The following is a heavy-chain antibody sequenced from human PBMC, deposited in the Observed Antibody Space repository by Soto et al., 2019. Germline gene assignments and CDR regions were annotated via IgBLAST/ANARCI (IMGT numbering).Heavy chain of an antibody. Sequence: SETLSLTCTVSGGSIISCGYYWSWIRQHPGKGLEWIGYIYYSGSTYYNPSLKSRVTISVDTSKNQFSLKLSSVTAADTAVYYCARERKSCIDPWGQGTLVTVSS. J-gene: IGHJ5*02. CDR3: ARERKSCIDP. V-gene: IGHV4-31*03. D-gene: IGHD2-15*01. CDR2: IYYSGST. CDR1: GGSIISCGYY.